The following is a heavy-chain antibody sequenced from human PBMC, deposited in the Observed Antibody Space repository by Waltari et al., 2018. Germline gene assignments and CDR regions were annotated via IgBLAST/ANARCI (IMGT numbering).Heavy chain of an antibody. V-gene: IGHV3-30*18. Sequence: QVEESGGGVVQPGGSLRLPCVASGYPFNHYGMHWVRQAPGKGLEWLAVISSDGSGKYYADSVKGRFTMSRDNSKNMVYLQMNSLRPEDTAVYYCAKAGGIYNYPLDPWGQGTLVTVSS. CDR3: AKAGGIYNYPLDP. CDR1: GYPFNHYG. J-gene: IGHJ5*02. CDR2: ISSDGSGK. D-gene: IGHD1-26*01.